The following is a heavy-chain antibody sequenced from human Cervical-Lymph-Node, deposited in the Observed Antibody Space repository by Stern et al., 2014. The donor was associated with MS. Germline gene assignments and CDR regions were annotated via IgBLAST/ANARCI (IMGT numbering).Heavy chain of an antibody. D-gene: IGHD2-2*01. CDR2: ISYDGTDK. V-gene: IGHV3-30-3*01. J-gene: IGHJ6*02. CDR1: GFTFSYYA. CDR3: ARGGVCGSPSCYFGMDV. Sequence: VQLVESGGGVVQPGKSLRLSCAASGFTFSYYAIHWVRQAPAKGLEWVAVISYDGTDKYYADSVKGRVTISRDNSNNTLYLQMNSLRPYDTAVYYCARGGVCGSPSCYFGMDVWGQGTTVTVSS.